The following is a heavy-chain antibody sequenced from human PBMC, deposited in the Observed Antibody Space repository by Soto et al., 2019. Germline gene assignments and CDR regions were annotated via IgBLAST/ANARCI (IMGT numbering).Heavy chain of an antibody. CDR1: GFTFSSYA. J-gene: IGHJ3*02. Sequence: GGSLRLSCAASGFTFSSYAMHWVRQAPGKGLEYVSAISSNGGSTYYANSVKGRFTISRDNSKNTLYLQMGSLRAEDVAVYCGARWGGDCSGGSCPDDAFDIWGQGTMVTVSS. D-gene: IGHD2-15*01. V-gene: IGHV3-64*01. CDR3: ARWGGDCSGGSCPDDAFDI. CDR2: ISSNGGST.